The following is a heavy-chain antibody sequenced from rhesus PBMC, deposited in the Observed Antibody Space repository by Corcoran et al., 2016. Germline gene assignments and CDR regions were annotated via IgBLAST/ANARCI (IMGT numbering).Heavy chain of an antibody. CDR3: ARKPYGNPFDY. D-gene: IGHD4-35*01. Sequence: QVQLQESGPGLVKPSETLSLTCVVSGGSISSGYYYWNWIRQPQGKGLEWVGSIPYPGSASYNPSLNSRVTISRDTSKHQFSLKLSSVTAADTAVYYCARKPYGNPFDYWGQGVLVTVSS. V-gene: IGHV4-122*02. CDR2: IPYPGSA. J-gene: IGHJ4*01. CDR1: GGSISSGYYY.